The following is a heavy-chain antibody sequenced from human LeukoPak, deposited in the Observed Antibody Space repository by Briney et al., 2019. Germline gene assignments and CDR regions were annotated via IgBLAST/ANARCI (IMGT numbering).Heavy chain of an antibody. CDR3: ARAVAGTYTRWDY. CDR2: INYSGST. Sequence: SETLSLTCTVSGDSINNYYWSWIRQPPRKGLEWIGYINYSGSTNYNPSLKSRVTMSVDTSKNQFSLKLSSVTAADTAVYYCARAVAGTYTRWDYWGQGTLVTVSS. CDR1: GDSINNYY. D-gene: IGHD6-19*01. J-gene: IGHJ4*02. V-gene: IGHV4-59*08.